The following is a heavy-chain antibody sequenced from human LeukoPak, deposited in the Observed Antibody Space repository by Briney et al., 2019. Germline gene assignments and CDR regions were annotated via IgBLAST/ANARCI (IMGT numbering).Heavy chain of an antibody. V-gene: IGHV1-3*01. J-gene: IGHJ4*02. CDR1: GYTFTSYA. CDR2: INAGNGNT. CDR3: ARERWEQPFGY. Sequence: ASVKVSCKASGYTFTSYATHWVRQAPGQRLEWMGWINAGNGNTKYSQKFQGRVTITRDTSASTAYMELSSLRSEDTAVYYCARERWEQPFGYWGQGTLVTVSS. D-gene: IGHD1-26*01.